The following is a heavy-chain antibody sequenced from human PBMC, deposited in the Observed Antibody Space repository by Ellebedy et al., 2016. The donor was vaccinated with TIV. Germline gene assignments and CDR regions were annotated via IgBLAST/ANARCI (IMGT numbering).Heavy chain of an antibody. CDR1: GGTFSSYA. D-gene: IGHD1-26*01. J-gene: IGHJ2*01. CDR2: IIPIFGTA. Sequence: SVKVSXXASGGTFSSYAISWVRQAPGQGLEWMGGIIPIFGTANYAQKFQGRVTITADESTSTAYMELSSLRSEDTAVYYCARLPLERSTVGYWYFDLWGRGTLVTVSS. V-gene: IGHV1-69*13. CDR3: ARLPLERSTVGYWYFDL.